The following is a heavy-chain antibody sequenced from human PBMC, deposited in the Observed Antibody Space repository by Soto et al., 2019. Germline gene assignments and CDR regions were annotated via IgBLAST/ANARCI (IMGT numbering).Heavy chain of an antibody. CDR3: AKGHGDWGGNYLDS. CDR2: INGNGGTK. V-gene: IGHV3-23*01. J-gene: IGHJ4*02. Sequence: QAPGKGLEWVSSINGNGGTKRYADSVKGRFTTSRDNSKAIVYLQMDSLRAEDTALYYCAKGHGDWGGNYLDSWGQGTLVSVSS. D-gene: IGHD4-17*01.